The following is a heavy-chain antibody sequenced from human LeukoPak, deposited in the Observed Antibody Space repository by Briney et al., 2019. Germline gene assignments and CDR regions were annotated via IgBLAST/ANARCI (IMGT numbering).Heavy chain of an antibody. V-gene: IGHV4-4*07. CDR1: GGSTSSYY. D-gene: IGHD5-18*01. CDR3: ARDEGYSYGYRGAFDI. Sequence: SETLSLTCTVSGGSTSSYYWSWIRQPAGKGLEWIGRIYTSGTTNYNPSLKSRGTMSVDTSKTQFSLKLSSVTAADTAMYYCARDEGYSYGYRGAFDIWGQGTMVTVSS. CDR2: IYTSGTT. J-gene: IGHJ3*02.